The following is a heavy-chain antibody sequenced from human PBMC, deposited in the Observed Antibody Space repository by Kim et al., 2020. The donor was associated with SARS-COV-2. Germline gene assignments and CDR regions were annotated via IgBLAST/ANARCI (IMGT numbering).Heavy chain of an antibody. CDR2: T. Sequence: TNYSPSFQGHVTISADKSISTAYLQWSSLKASDTAMYYCTRLRRNWFDPWGQGTLVTVS. D-gene: IGHD4-17*01. V-gene: IGHV5-10-1*01. CDR3: TRLRRNWFDP. J-gene: IGHJ5*02.